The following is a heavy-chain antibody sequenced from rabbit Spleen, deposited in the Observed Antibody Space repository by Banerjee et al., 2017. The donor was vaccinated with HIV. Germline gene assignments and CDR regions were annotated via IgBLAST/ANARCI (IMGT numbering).Heavy chain of an antibody. Sequence: QEQLEESGGGLVKPEGSLTLTCKASGFSFSDRDVMCWVRQAPGKGLEWIACINTYTGKSVYASWATGRFTISRTSSTTVTLRMTSLTAADTATYFCARDRPGSDNFDLWGQGTLVTV. V-gene: IGHV1S45*01. CDR3: ARDRPGSDNFDL. CDR2: INTYTGKS. CDR1: GFSFSDRDV. J-gene: IGHJ4*01. D-gene: IGHD3-1*01.